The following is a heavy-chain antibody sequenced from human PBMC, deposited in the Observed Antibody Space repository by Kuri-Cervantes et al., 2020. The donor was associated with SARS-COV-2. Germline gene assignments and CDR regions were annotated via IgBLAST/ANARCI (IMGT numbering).Heavy chain of an antibody. CDR2: ISSSSSTI. Sequence: GESLKISCAASGFTFSSYGMHWVRQAPGKGLEWVSYISSSSSTIYYADSVKGRFTISRDNAKNSLYLQMNSLRAEDTALYYCAKDILPAAIGYFDYWGQGTLVTVSS. J-gene: IGHJ4*02. CDR3: AKDILPAAIGYFDY. V-gene: IGHV3-48*01. D-gene: IGHD2-2*01. CDR1: GFTFSSYG.